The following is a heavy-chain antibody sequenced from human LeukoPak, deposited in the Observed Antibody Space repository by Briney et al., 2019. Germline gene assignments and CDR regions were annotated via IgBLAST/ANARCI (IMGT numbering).Heavy chain of an antibody. CDR1: GFTFSSYW. J-gene: IGHJ4*02. CDR2: IKEDGSDN. CDR3: ARASAVAGTREY. Sequence: GGSLRLSCAASGFTFSSYWMSWVRQAPGKGLEWVANIKEDGSDNYYVDSVKGRFTISRDNAKNSLYLQMNSLRAEDTAVYYCARASAVAGTREYWGQGTLVTVSS. D-gene: IGHD6-19*01. V-gene: IGHV3-7*01.